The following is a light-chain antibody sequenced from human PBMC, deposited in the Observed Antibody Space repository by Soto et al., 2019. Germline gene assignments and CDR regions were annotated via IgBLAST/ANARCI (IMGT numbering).Light chain of an antibody. CDR3: QSYDNSLSGYV. J-gene: IGLJ1*01. CDR1: SSNIGAGYD. V-gene: IGLV1-40*01. CDR2: VNS. Sequence: QSVLTQPPSVSGAPGQRVTISCTGSSSNIGAGYDVHWYQQLPGTAPKLLIYVNSNRPSGVPDRFSGSKSGTSASLAITGLQAEDEADYYCQSYDNSLSGYVFGTGTKRTVL.